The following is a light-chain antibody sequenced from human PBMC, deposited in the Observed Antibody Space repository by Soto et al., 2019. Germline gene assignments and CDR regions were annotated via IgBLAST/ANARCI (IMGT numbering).Light chain of an antibody. Sequence: IQLTQSPSSLSASVGDRVTITCRASQGISSYLAWYQQKPGKAPKLLIYAASILQSGVPSRFGGSGSGTDFTLTISSLQPEDFAVYYCQQYNNWPRTFGQGTKVDIK. CDR2: AAS. CDR3: QQYNNWPRT. V-gene: IGKV1-9*01. J-gene: IGKJ1*01. CDR1: QGISSY.